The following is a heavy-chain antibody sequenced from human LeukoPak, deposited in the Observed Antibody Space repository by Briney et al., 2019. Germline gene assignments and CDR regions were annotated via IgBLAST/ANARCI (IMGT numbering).Heavy chain of an antibody. V-gene: IGHV4-4*02. CDR1: GGSVTSTNW. J-gene: IGHJ4*02. D-gene: IGHD6-25*01. CDR3: AREGGFYRPLDY. CDR2: VHLDGRT. Sequence: PSETLSLTCDVSGGSVTSTNWWTWFRQPPGKGLEWIGEVHLDGRTNYNPSLRSRLVMSADLPENHISLKLTSVTAADTAVYYCAREGGFYRPLDYSGQGTLVTVSS.